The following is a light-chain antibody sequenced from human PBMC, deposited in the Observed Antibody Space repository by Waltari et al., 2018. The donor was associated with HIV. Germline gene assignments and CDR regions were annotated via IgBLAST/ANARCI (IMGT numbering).Light chain of an antibody. CDR3: CSYAGSYTLI. J-gene: IGLJ2*01. V-gene: IGLV2-11*01. CDR1: NSDVGLYKY. CDR2: DLN. Sequence: QSALTQTRSVSGSPGQSVTISCTGTNSDVGLYKYVSWYQQHPGKVPKLLIHDLNDRPSGVPVRFSGSKSGTTASLTISGLQAEDEAFFSCCSYAGSYTLIFGGGTKLTVL.